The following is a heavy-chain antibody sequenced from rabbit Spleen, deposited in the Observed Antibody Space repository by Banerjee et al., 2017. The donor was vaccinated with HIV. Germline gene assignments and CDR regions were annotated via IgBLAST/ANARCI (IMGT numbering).Heavy chain of an antibody. J-gene: IGHJ6*01. CDR1: GFSFGSNDY. Sequence: QSLEESGGGLVKPGGSLTLTCTASGFSFGSNDYMCWVRQAPGRGLEWIACIYSGNSGYTYYATWATGRFTCSKTSSTTVTLQMTSLTAADTATYFCARDTGSSFSSYGMDLWGPGTLVTVS. CDR3: ARDTGSSFSSYGMDL. CDR2: IYSGNSGYT. V-gene: IGHV1S40*01. D-gene: IGHD8-1*01.